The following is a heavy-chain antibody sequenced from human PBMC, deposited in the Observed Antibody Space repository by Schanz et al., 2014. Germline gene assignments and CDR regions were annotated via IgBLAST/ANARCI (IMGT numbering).Heavy chain of an antibody. Sequence: EMQLLESGGGLAQPGGSLRLSCAASGFTLSNYAMSWVRQAPGKGLEWVSRIKSDGSSTSYADSVKGRFTISRDNAKNTLYLQMNTLRAEDTAVYYCARKMKLGVYGGKGHDSLDIWGQGTMXTVSS. D-gene: IGHD4-17*01. CDR1: GFTLSNYA. CDR3: ARKMKLGVYGGKGHDSLDI. J-gene: IGHJ3*02. V-gene: IGHV3-74*02. CDR2: IKSDGSST.